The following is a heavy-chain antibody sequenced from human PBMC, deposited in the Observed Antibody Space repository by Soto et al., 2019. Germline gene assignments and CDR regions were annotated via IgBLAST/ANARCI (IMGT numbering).Heavy chain of an antibody. D-gene: IGHD3-10*01. CDR2: IYYSGST. CDR1: GGSISSYY. CDR3: ARTYYYRSGTYFAWFDP. Sequence: SETLSLTCTVSGGSISSYYWSWIRQPPGKGLEWIGYIYYSGSTNYNPSLKSRVTISVDTSKNQFSLKLSSVTAADTAVYYCARTYYYRSGTYFAWFDPWGQGTLVTVSS. V-gene: IGHV4-59*01. J-gene: IGHJ5*02.